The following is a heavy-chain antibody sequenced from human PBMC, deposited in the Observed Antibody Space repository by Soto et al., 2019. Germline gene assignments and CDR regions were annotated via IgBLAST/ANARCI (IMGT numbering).Heavy chain of an antibody. CDR1: GYTFTGYY. CDR3: AREWYRVVRGVIKGPLGY. J-gene: IGHJ4*02. V-gene: IGHV1-2*04. D-gene: IGHD3-10*01. CDR2: INPNSGGT. Sequence: ASVKVSCKASGYTFTGYYMHWVRQAPGQGLEWMGWINPNSGGTNYAQKFQGWVTMTRDTSISTAYMELSRLRSDDTAVYYCAREWYRVVRGVIKGPLGYWVQGTLVTVSS.